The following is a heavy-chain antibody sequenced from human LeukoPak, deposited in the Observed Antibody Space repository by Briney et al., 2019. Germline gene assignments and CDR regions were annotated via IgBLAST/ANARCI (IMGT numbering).Heavy chain of an antibody. J-gene: IGHJ5*02. CDR1: GGSITSTTCY. CDR2: IYFSGST. D-gene: IGHD1-7*01. Sequence: SETLSLTCTVSGGSITSTTCYWGWIRQPPGKGLEWIGSIYFSGSTYYNPSLKSRITISVDTSKNQFSLKLNSVTAADTAVYYCARGTKLLYRFDPWGQGTLVTVSS. V-gene: IGHV4-39*01. CDR3: ARGTKLLYRFDP.